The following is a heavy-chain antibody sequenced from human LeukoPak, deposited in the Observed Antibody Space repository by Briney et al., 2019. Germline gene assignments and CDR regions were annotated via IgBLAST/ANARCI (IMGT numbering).Heavy chain of an antibody. CDR2: IYYSGST. CDR3: ARALYGITMVRGARGWYFDY. CDR1: GGSISSSSYY. Sequence: SETLSLTCTVSGGSISSSSYYWGWIRQPPGKGLEWIGSIYYSGSTYYNPSLKSRVTISVDTSKNQFSLKLSSVTAADTAVYYCARALYGITMVRGARGWYFDYWGQGTLVTVSS. V-gene: IGHV4-39*07. D-gene: IGHD3-10*01. J-gene: IGHJ4*02.